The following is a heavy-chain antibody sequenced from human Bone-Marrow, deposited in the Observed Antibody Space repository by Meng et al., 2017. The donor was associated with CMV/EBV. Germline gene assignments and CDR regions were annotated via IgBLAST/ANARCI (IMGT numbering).Heavy chain of an antibody. Sequence: GESLKISCAASGFTFDHYGMTWVRRVPGKGLQWVSSINWDGGITEYAESVKGRFTISRDSAKNSLHLQMNSLRAEDTAFYYCARTQWLPIPQNYYRYYGMDVWGQGTTVTVSS. CDR1: GFTFDHYG. J-gene: IGHJ6*02. CDR3: ARTQWLPIPQNYYRYYGMDV. V-gene: IGHV3-20*04. CDR2: INWDGGIT. D-gene: IGHD5-12*01.